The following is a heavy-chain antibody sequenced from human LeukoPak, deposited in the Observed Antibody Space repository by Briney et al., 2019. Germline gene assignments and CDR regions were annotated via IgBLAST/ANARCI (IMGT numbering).Heavy chain of an antibody. J-gene: IGHJ5*02. CDR2: IYYSGNT. Sequence: SETLSLTCTVSGGSISSSSYYWGWLRQPPGKGPEWIGSIYYSGNTNYNPSLKSRVTISLDTSKNQFSLKLTSVTAADTAVYYCASVRGYSSGWYASGFDPWGQGTLVTVSS. CDR3: ASVRGYSSGWYASGFDP. CDR1: GGSISSSSYY. V-gene: IGHV4-39*07. D-gene: IGHD6-19*01.